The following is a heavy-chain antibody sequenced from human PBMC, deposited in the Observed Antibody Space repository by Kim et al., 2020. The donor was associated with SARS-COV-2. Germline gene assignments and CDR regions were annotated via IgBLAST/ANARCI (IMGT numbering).Heavy chain of an antibody. V-gene: IGHV3-74*01. CDR3: ARLVGATGDAY. D-gene: IGHD1-26*01. CDR1: GFTFSSYW. CDR2: INSDGSST. J-gene: IGHJ4*02. Sequence: GGSLRLSCAASGFTFSSYWMHWVRQAPGKGLVWVSRINSDGSSTSYADSVKGRFTISRDNAKNTLYLQMNSLRAEDTAVYYCARLVGATGDAYWGQGTLVTVSS.